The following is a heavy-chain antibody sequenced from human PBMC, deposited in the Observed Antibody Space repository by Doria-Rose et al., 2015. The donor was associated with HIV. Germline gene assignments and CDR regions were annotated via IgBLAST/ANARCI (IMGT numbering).Heavy chain of an antibody. CDR3: ARDCKAVPRFYFAY. J-gene: IGHJ4*02. Sequence: QLQASVPPLVKPSETLSLTCTISGGSFSSSYHWGWLRQTPAKGLEWIGNFYFRGSTDYNPSIKSRVTTSVDTSKPQCPVRRSSVTADDTAVYYCARDCKAVPRFYFAYRGQGILVTGSP. D-gene: IGHD1-1*01. V-gene: IGHV4-39*06. CDR1: GGSFSSSYH. CDR2: FYFRGST.